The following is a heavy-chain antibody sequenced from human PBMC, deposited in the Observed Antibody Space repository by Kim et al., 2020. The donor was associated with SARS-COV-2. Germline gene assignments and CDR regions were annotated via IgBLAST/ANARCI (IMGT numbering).Heavy chain of an antibody. CDR3: ATSLTAAGTLDY. Sequence: GGSLRLSCAASSFTFRNYWMTWVRQAPGKGLEWVANIKEKTDEEFYVDSVRGRFTISTDSAKNSVFLQMNSLRAEDTGVYYCATSLTAAGTLDYWCQGTL. D-gene: IGHD6-13*01. V-gene: IGHV3-7*01. CDR1: SFTFRNYW. CDR2: IKEKTDEE. J-gene: IGHJ4*02.